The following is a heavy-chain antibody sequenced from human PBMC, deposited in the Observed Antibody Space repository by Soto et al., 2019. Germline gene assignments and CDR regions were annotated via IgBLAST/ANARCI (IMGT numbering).Heavy chain of an antibody. Sequence: PSETLSLTCAVYGGSFSGYYWSWIRQPPGKGLEWIGEINHSGSTNYNPSLKSRVTISVDTSKSQFSLKLSSVTAADTAVYYCARDLGQWLGHFAYWGQGTLVTVSS. CDR2: INHSGST. CDR3: ARDLGQWLGHFAY. CDR1: GGSFSGYY. V-gene: IGHV4-34*01. D-gene: IGHD6-19*01. J-gene: IGHJ4*02.